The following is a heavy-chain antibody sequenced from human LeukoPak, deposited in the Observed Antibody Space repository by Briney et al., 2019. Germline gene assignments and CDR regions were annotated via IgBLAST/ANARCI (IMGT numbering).Heavy chain of an antibody. CDR3: ARDPEYYFDY. Sequence: GGSLRLSCAASGFTVSGNYMSWVRQAPGKGLEWVSVLRSDGSTKYAESVKGRFTTSRDNSKNTLYVQMNSLRAEDTAVYYCARDPEYYFDYWGQGTLVTVSS. CDR2: LRSDGST. J-gene: IGHJ4*02. CDR1: GFTVSGNY. V-gene: IGHV3-53*01.